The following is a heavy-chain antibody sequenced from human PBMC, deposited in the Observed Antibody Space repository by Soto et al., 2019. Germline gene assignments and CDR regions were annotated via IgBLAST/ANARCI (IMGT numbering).Heavy chain of an antibody. D-gene: IGHD6-6*01. V-gene: IGHV3-33*01. Sequence: QVQLVESGGGVVQPGRSLRLSCAASGFTFSSYGRHWVRQAPGKGLEWVAVIWYDGSNKYYADSVKGRFTISRDNSKNTLYLQMNSLRAEDTAVYYCARGEYSSSPHYGMDVWGQGTTVTVSS. CDR2: IWYDGSNK. J-gene: IGHJ6*02. CDR3: ARGEYSSSPHYGMDV. CDR1: GFTFSSYG.